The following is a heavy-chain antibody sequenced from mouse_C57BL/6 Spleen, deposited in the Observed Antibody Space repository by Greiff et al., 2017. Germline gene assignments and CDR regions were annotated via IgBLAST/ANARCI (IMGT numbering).Heavy chain of an antibody. Sequence: VQVVESGAELARPGASVKLSCKASGYTFTSYGISWVKQRTGQGLEWIGEIYPRSGNTYYNEKFKGKATLTADKSSSTAYMELRSLTSEDSAVYFCARSRTYGNYEGYFDVWGTGTTVTVSS. V-gene: IGHV1-81*01. CDR2: IYPRSGNT. CDR3: ARSRTYGNYEGYFDV. CDR1: GYTFTSYG. D-gene: IGHD2-1*01. J-gene: IGHJ1*03.